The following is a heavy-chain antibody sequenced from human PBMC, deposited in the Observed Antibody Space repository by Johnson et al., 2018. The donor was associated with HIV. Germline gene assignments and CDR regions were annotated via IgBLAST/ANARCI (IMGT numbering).Heavy chain of an antibody. D-gene: IGHD1-1*01. CDR3: TTGLYWNDAFDI. CDR2: ISSGGGSV. V-gene: IGHV3-48*03. Sequence: VQLVESGGGVLRPGASLRLSCEGFGFIFDDYGLNWVRQGPGKGLEWVSYISSGGGSVHYAESVKGRFIISRDNAKNSLFVEMNSLRAEDTAVYYCTTGLYWNDAFDIWGQGTMVSVSS. CDR1: GFIFDDYG. J-gene: IGHJ3*02.